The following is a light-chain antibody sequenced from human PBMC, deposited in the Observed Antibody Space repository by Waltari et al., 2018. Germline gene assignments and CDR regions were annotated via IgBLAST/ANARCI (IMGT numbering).Light chain of an antibody. CDR1: QTVFSNSHNRNF. V-gene: IGKV4-1*01. J-gene: IGKJ2*01. Sequence: DIVMTQSPDSLAVSLGERATINCKSSQTVFSNSHNRNFLAWYQQKAGQPPKLLLSWASVRDSGVPARFSGSGSGTNFTLTIDNVQAADLAVYYWHQFYNLPQTFGQGTRLEIK. CDR2: WAS. CDR3: HQFYNLPQT.